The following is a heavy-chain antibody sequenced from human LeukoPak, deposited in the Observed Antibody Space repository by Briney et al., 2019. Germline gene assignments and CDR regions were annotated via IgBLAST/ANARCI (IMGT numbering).Heavy chain of an antibody. V-gene: IGHV3-53*01. D-gene: IGHD6-13*01. CDR3: ARGNSSSWYNYYYYMDV. J-gene: IGHJ6*03. Sequence: GGSLRLSCAASGFTVSSNYMSWVCQAPGKGLEWVSVIYSGGSTYYADSVKGRFTISRDNSKNTLYLQMNSLRAEDTAVYYCARGNSSSWYNYYYYMDVWGKGTTVTVSS. CDR2: IYSGGST. CDR1: GFTVSSNY.